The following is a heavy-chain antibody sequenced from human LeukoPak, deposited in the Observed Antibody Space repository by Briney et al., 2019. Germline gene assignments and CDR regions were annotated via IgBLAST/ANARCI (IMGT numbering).Heavy chain of an antibody. CDR1: GGSFSGYY. CDR3: ARSNYDILTGYAFDI. CDR2: INHSGGT. Sequence: SETLSLTCAVYGGSFSGYYWSWIRQPPGKGLEWIGEINHSGGTNYNPSLKSRVTISVDTSKNQFSLKLSSVTAADTAVYYCARSNYDILTGYAFDIWGQGTMVTVSS. V-gene: IGHV4-34*01. D-gene: IGHD3-9*01. J-gene: IGHJ3*02.